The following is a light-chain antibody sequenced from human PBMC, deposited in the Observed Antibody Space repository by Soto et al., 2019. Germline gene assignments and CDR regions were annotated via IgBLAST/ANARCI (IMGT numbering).Light chain of an antibody. Sequence: IGIRLSPATLSVSPGERAALSCRASRSVSNNYLAWYQQKPGQAPRLLIYGASNRATGIPDRFSGSGSGTDFTLTISRLEPEDFAVYYCQQYGSSPTFGQGTKVAIK. J-gene: IGKJ1*01. CDR2: GAS. V-gene: IGKV3-20*01. CDR1: RSVSNNY. CDR3: QQYGSSPT.